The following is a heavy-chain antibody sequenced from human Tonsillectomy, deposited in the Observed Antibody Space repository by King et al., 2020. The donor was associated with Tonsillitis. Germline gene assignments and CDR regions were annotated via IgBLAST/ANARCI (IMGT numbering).Heavy chain of an antibody. D-gene: IGHD2-15*01. CDR3: TSGYCSGGSCYSWYY. V-gene: IGHV3-73*01. CDR1: GFTFSGSA. J-gene: IGHJ4*02. Sequence: EVQLVESGGGLVQPGGSLKLSCAASGFTFSGSAMHWVRQGSGKGLEWVGRIRSKAHSYATSYAASVKGRCTISRDDSKNTAYLQMNSLKTEDTAVYYCTSGYCSGGSCYSWYYWGQGTLVTVSS. CDR2: IRSKAHSYAT.